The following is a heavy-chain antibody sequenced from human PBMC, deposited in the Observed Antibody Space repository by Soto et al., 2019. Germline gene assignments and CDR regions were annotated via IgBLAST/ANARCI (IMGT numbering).Heavy chain of an antibody. Sequence: GASVKVSCKASGHTFTGHHMHWVRQAPGQGLEWMGLIDLDIGDTKYAQKFQGRVTSTSDTSITTAYMELRGLRSDDTAVYYCAIEPTGTAGCDYWGKGTLVIVSS. CDR3: AIEPTGTAGCDY. CDR1: GHTFTGHH. D-gene: IGHD2-21*02. V-gene: IGHV1-2*02. J-gene: IGHJ4*02. CDR2: IDLDIGDT.